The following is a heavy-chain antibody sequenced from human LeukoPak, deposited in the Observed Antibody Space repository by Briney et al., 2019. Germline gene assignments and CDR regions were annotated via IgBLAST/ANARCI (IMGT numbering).Heavy chain of an antibody. D-gene: IGHD2-15*01. Sequence: VASVKVSCKASGYTFTSYYMHWVRQAPGQGLEWMGKINPSGGSTSYAQKFQGRVTMTRDTSTSTVYMELSSLRSEDTAVYYCARDRESSVVVAAIGYWGQGTLVTVSS. CDR3: ARDRESSVVVAAIGY. CDR1: GYTFTSYY. V-gene: IGHV1-46*01. J-gene: IGHJ4*02. CDR2: INPSGGST.